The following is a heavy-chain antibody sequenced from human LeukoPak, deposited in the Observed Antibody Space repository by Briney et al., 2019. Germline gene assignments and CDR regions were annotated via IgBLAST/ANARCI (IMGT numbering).Heavy chain of an antibody. D-gene: IGHD3-10*01. Sequence: PSETLSLTCTVSGGSISTFDYYWGWIRQPPGKGLEWLGSIYYSGGTCYNPSLKNRVTISVDTSKNQFSLKLSSVIAADTAVYYCARLSYGSGNHWFDPWGQGTLVTVSS. CDR3: ARLSYGSGNHWFDP. CDR1: GGSISTFDYY. V-gene: IGHV4-39*01. J-gene: IGHJ5*02. CDR2: IYYSGGT.